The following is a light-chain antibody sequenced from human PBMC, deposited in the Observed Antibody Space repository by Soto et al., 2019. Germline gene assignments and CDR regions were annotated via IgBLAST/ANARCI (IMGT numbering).Light chain of an antibody. CDR2: GAS. CDR3: KQYGSSPWT. J-gene: IGKJ1*01. Sequence: EIVMTQSPATLSVSPGERATPSCRASQSVSSSYLAWYQQKPGQAHRLLIYGASSRATGIPDRFSGSGSGTDFTLTIRRLEPEDFAVYYCKQYGSSPWTFGQGTKVDIK. V-gene: IGKV3-20*01. CDR1: QSVSSSY.